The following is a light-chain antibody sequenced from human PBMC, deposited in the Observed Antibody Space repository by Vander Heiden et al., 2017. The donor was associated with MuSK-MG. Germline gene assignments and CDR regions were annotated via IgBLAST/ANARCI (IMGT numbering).Light chain of an antibody. V-gene: IGKV3-20*01. CDR1: QSVSSSY. CDR3: QQYGSSPMCS. J-gene: IGKJ2*04. Sequence: IVLTQSPGTPSLSPGSRATHTCWASQSVSSSYLAWYQQKPGQAPRLLIYGASSRATVIPDRFSGSGSGTDFTLTISRLEPEDFAVYYCQQYGSSPMCSFGQGTKLEIK. CDR2: GAS.